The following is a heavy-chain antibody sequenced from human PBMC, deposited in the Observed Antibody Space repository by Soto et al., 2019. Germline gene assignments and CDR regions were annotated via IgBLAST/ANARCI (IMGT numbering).Heavy chain of an antibody. D-gene: IGHD3-3*01. CDR3: ARAQNDDFWSGYYPADTYYNYYGMDV. V-gene: IGHV3-30-3*01. CDR1: GFTFSSYA. CDR2: ISYDGSNK. J-gene: IGHJ6*02. Sequence: GGSLRLSCAASGFTFSSYAMHWVRQAPGKGLEWVAVISYDGSNKYYADSVKGRFTISRDNSKNTLYLQMNSLRAEDTAVYYCARAQNDDFWSGYYPADTYYNYYGMDVWGQGTTVTVSS.